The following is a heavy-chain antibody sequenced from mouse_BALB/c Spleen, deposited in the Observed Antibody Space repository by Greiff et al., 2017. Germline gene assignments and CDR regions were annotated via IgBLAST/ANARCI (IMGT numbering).Heavy chain of an antibody. J-gene: IGHJ4*01. CDR1: GFNIKDTY. CDR2: IDPANGNT. V-gene: IGHV14-3*02. Sequence: EVHLVESGAELVKPGASVKLSCTASGFNIKDTYMHWVKQRPEQGLEWIGRIDPANGNTKYDPKFQGKATITADTSSNTAYLQLSSLTSEDTAVYYCATHYYAMDYWGQGTSVTVSS. CDR3: ATHYYAMDY.